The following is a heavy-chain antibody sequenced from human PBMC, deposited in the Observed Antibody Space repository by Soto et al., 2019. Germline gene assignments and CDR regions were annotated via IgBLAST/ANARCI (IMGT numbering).Heavy chain of an antibody. CDR3: ARDPNIVVVVAATLSYYYYGMDV. D-gene: IGHD2-15*01. CDR1: GGSFSCYY. V-gene: IGHV4-34*01. J-gene: IGHJ6*02. Sequence: SETLSLTCAVYGGSFSCYYWSWIRQPPGKGLEWIGEINHSGSTNYNPSLKSRVTISVDTSKNQFSLKLSSVAAADTAVYYCARDPNIVVVVAATLSYYYYGMDVWGQGTTVTVSS. CDR2: INHSGST.